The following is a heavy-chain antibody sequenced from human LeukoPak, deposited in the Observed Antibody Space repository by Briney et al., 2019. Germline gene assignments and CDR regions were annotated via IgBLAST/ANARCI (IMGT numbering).Heavy chain of an antibody. CDR3: ATIDSSSGGLRYFDWFHSVNWFDP. CDR1: GGSISSSSYY. V-gene: IGHV4-39*01. J-gene: IGHJ5*02. CDR2: IYYSGST. Sequence: SETLSLTCTVSGGSISSSSYYWGWIRQPPGKGLEWIVSIYYSGSTYYNPSLKSRVTISVYTSKNHFSLKLSSVTAADTAVYYCATIDSSSGGLRYFDWFHSVNWFDPWGQGTLVTVSS. D-gene: IGHD3-9*01.